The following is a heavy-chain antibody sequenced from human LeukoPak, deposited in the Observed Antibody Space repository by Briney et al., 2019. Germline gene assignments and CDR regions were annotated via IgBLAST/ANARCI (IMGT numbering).Heavy chain of an antibody. J-gene: IGHJ4*02. D-gene: IGHD3-22*01. CDR1: GFTFSSYA. V-gene: IGHV3-23*01. CDR2: ISGRGGST. CDR3: AKDPRGWLSTPDY. Sequence: GGSLRLSCAASGFTFSSYAISWVRQAPGKGLEWVSAISGRGGSTYYADSVKGRFTISRDNSKNTLYLQMNSLRADDTAVYYCAKDPRGWLSTPDYWGQGTLVTVSS.